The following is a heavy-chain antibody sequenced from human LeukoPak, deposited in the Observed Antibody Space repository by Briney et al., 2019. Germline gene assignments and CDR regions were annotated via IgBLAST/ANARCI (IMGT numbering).Heavy chain of an antibody. D-gene: IGHD5/OR15-5a*01. V-gene: IGHV3-53*01. Sequence: GGSLRLSCAVSGFNVSRNYMNWVRQAPGKGLEWVSVIYGGGSTYYADSVKGRFTISRDNSKSTLYLQMNSLRAEDTAVYYCARGAGNTVSTRFFDYWGQGTLVTVSS. J-gene: IGHJ4*02. CDR2: IYGGGST. CDR1: GFNVSRNY. CDR3: ARGAGNTVSTRFFDY.